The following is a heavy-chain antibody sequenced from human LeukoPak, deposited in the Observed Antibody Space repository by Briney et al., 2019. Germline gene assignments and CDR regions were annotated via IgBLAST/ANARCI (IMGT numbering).Heavy chain of an antibody. CDR2: ISGSDGIT. J-gene: IGHJ4*02. D-gene: IGHD1-26*01. Sequence: PGGSLRLSCSASGFTFNSYAMYWVRQAPGKGLEWVSVISGSDGITYYADSVKGRFTISRDNSKNTLYLQMNSLRAEDTAVYYCAKRFTSGSYYGYWGQGTLVTVSS. V-gene: IGHV3-23*01. CDR3: AKRFTSGSYYGY. CDR1: GFTFNSYA.